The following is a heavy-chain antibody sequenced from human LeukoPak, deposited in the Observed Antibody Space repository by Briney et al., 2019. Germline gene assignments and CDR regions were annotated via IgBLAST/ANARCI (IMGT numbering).Heavy chain of an antibody. J-gene: IGHJ4*02. CDR2: ISSSSSTI. Sequence: GGSLRLSCAASGFTFSSYSMNWVRQAPGKGLEWVLYISSSSSTIYYADSVKGRFTISRDNAKNSLYLQMNSLRDEDTAVYYCARDRGYDFWSGYYGFDYWGQGTLVTVSS. CDR3: ARDRGYDFWSGYYGFDY. D-gene: IGHD3-3*01. CDR1: GFTFSSYS. V-gene: IGHV3-48*02.